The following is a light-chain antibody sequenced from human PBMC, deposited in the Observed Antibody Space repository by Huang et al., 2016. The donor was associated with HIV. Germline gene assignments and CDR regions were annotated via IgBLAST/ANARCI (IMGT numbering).Light chain of an antibody. Sequence: EVVMTQSPATLSVRPGDRVTLSCRARHAVSSSLAWYQQKPGQAPRPLIYAAATRATGSPARFSGSGSGTDFTLTISSLQSEDSAVYYCQQYNNWPGTFGQGTKLEIK. CDR3: QQYNNWPGT. J-gene: IGKJ2*01. V-gene: IGKV3-15*01. CDR2: AAA. CDR1: HAVSSS.